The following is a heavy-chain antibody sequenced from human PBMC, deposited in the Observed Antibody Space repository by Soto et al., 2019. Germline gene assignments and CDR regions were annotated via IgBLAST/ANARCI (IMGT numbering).Heavy chain of an antibody. Sequence: GASVKVSCKASGGTFSSYTISWVRQAPGQGLEWMGRIIPILGIANYAQKFQGRVTITADKSTSTAYMELSSLRSEDTAVYYCARGKNYYGSGSYYSPYYYYGMDVWGQGTTVTVSS. CDR2: IIPILGIA. J-gene: IGHJ6*02. V-gene: IGHV1-69*02. D-gene: IGHD3-10*01. CDR3: ARGKNYYGSGSYYSPYYYYGMDV. CDR1: GGTFSSYT.